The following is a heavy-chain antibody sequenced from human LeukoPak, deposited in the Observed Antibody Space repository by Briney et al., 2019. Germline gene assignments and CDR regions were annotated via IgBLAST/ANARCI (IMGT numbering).Heavy chain of an antibody. D-gene: IGHD6-19*01. CDR1: SEFFSGYY. V-gene: IGHV4-34*01. CDR2: INDSGTT. CDR3: ARKSIAVAGPFDC. Sequence: PSETLSLTCGVSSEFFSGYYWGWIRQPPGKGLEWIGDINDSGTTKYNPTLKSRVTISIDTSKNQFSLKLTSVTAADTAMYYCARKSIAVAGPFDCWGQGTLVTVSS. J-gene: IGHJ4*02.